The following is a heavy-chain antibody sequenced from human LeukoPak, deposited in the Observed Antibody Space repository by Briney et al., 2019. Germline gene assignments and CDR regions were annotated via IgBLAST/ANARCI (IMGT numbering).Heavy chain of an antibody. J-gene: IGHJ6*03. D-gene: IGHD1-1*01. CDR3: ARGNDYYYYMDV. CDR2: IYNSGST. CDR1: GGSISSYY. Sequence: SETLSLTCTVSGGSISSYYWSWIRQPPGKGLEWIGYIYNSGSTNYNPSLKSRVTISVDTSKNQFSLKLSSVTAADTAVYYCARGNDYYYYMDVWGKGTTVTVPS. V-gene: IGHV4-59*01.